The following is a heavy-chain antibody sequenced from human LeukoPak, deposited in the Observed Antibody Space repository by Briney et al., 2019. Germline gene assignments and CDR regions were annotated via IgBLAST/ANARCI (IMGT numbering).Heavy chain of an antibody. CDR3: AREDRGDYYYYMDV. Sequence: GGSLRLSCAASGFTVSGNYMSWVRQAPGKGLEWVSVIYSGGSTYYADSVKGRFTISRDNSKNTLYLQMNSLRAEDTAVYYCAREDRGDYYYYMDVWGKGTTVTVSS. CDR2: IYSGGST. CDR1: GFTVSGNY. D-gene: IGHD3-10*01. J-gene: IGHJ6*03. V-gene: IGHV3-53*01.